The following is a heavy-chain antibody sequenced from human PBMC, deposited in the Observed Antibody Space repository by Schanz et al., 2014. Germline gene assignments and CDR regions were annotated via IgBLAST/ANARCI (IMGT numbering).Heavy chain of an antibody. J-gene: IGHJ4*02. CDR1: GFTYSSYW. D-gene: IGHD2-15*01. CDR3: AKGKDSPYYFDD. CDR2: ISGAGGST. V-gene: IGHV3-23*04. Sequence: EVQLVESGGGFVQPGGSLRLSCAASGFTYSSYWMHWVRQAPGKGLEWVAGISGAGGSTYYVDSVKGRFTISRDNSRNTMYLQMTGLRAEDTAIYYCAKGKDSPYYFDDWGQGTLVTVSS.